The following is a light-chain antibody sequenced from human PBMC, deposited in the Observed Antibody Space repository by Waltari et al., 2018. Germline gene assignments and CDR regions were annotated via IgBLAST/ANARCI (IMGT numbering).Light chain of an antibody. CDR1: QGISSY. Sequence: DIQMTQSPSSLSASVGDRVTITCRASQGISSYLNWYQQKPGKAPKLLIYAASSLQSGVPSRFSGSGSGTDFTLTISSLQPEDFATYYCQQSYRTPRTFGPGTKVDIK. J-gene: IGKJ3*01. CDR3: QQSYRTPRT. V-gene: IGKV1-39*01. CDR2: AAS.